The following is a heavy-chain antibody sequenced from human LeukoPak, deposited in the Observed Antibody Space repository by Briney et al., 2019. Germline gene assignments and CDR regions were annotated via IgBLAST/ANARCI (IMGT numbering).Heavy chain of an antibody. D-gene: IGHD4-17*01. CDR2: INHSGYT. Sequence: AKTLSLTFAVSAILVDEYDWAGISQDLGDGLEWIGEINHSGYTNDSPSLKSRVTLSIDTSRKQFSLNLRSVTVADAGIYYCTRMTTGHDYWGQGTLVTVSS. CDR3: TRMTTGHDY. J-gene: IGHJ4*02. CDR1: AILVDEYD. V-gene: IGHV4-34*01.